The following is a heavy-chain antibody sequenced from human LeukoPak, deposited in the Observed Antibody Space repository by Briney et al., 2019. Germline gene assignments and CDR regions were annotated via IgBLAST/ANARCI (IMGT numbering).Heavy chain of an antibody. Sequence: GGSLRLSCAASGFTFTSYGMHWVRQAPGKGLEWVAVIWYDGSNKYYADSVKGRFTISRDDSKNTLYLQMNSLRAEDTAVYYCARDDDYGDYVPFDYWGQGTLVTVSS. CDR1: GFTFTSYG. D-gene: IGHD4-17*01. CDR2: IWYDGSNK. V-gene: IGHV3-33*01. J-gene: IGHJ4*02. CDR3: ARDDDYGDYVPFDY.